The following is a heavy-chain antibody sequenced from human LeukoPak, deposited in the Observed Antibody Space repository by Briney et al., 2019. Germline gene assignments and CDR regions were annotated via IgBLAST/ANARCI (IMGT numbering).Heavy chain of an antibody. CDR2: NNFAGRG. V-gene: IGHV4-4*07. Sequence: SETLSLTCSVSGGSIRTYNWMWSRQPAGKGLEFIGRNNFAGRGYYNPSLKSRVTISVDSPRNQFSLELTSVTAADTAVYYCVRDRQHSYGSDLDHWGQGILVTVSS. J-gene: IGHJ4*02. D-gene: IGHD5-18*01. CDR1: GGSIRTYN. CDR3: VRDRQHSYGSDLDH.